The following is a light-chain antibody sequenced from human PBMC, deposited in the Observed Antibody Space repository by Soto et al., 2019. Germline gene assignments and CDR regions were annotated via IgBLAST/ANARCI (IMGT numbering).Light chain of an antibody. CDR2: VNSDGSH. CDR3: QTWGTGIRV. CDR1: SGHSNYA. Sequence: QPVLTQSPSASASLGASVKLTCTLSSGHSNYAIAWHQQQPEKGPRYLMKVNSDGSHRKGDGIPERFSGSSSGAQRYLTISTLQSEDDADYYCQTWGTGIRVFGTGTKVTVL. J-gene: IGLJ1*01. V-gene: IGLV4-69*01.